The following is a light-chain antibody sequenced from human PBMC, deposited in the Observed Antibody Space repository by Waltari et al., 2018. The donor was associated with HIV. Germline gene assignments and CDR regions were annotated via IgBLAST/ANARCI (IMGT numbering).Light chain of an antibody. V-gene: IGLV2-14*01. CDR2: GNT. CDR1: SDDIGLYNF. J-gene: IGLJ2*01. Sequence: QSALTQPASVSGSPGQSITISCTGTSDDIGLYNFVSWYQKHPDKAPQIIIYGNTNRPSGVSYRFSGSKSDSTASLTISGLQAEDEADYYCSSFATSDTLLFGGGTKLTVL. CDR3: SSFATSDTLL.